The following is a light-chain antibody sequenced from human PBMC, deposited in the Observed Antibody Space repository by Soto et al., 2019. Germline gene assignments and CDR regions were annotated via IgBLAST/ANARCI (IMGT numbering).Light chain of an antibody. J-gene: IGLJ2*01. CDR3: QSYDSSLTVV. CDR1: SSNLGAGYD. Sequence: QAVVTQPPSVSGAPGQRVTISCTGSSSNLGAGYDVHWYQHLPGTAPKLLIYGNNNRPSGVPDRFSGSKSGTSASLAITGLQAEDEADYYCQSYDSSLTVVFGGGTKLTVL. CDR2: GNN. V-gene: IGLV1-40*01.